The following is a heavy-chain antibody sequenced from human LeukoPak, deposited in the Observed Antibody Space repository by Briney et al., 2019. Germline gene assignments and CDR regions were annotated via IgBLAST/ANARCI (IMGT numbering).Heavy chain of an antibody. D-gene: IGHD2-2*01. Sequence: SQALSLTCAISGDSVSSNSVTWNWIRQSPSRGLEWLGRTYYRSTWYNDYAVSVRGRITVNPDTSKNQFSLHLNSVTPEDTAVYYCARRLTQYDCFDPWGQGILVTVSS. CDR3: ARRLTQYDCFDP. CDR2: TYYRSTWYN. J-gene: IGHJ5*02. V-gene: IGHV6-1*01. CDR1: GDSVSSNSVT.